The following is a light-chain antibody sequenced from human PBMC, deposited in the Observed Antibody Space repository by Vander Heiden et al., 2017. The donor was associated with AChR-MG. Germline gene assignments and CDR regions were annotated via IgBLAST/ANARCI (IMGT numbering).Light chain of an antibody. CDR2: SNN. Sequence: QSVLTQPPLASGTPGQRVTISCSGSSPNIGSNTVNWYQQLPGTAPKLLIYSNNQRPSGVPDRFSGSKSGTSASLAISGLQSEDEADYYCAAWDDSLNGVVFGGGTKLTVL. V-gene: IGLV1-44*01. CDR3: AAWDDSLNGVV. CDR1: SPNIGSNT. J-gene: IGLJ2*01.